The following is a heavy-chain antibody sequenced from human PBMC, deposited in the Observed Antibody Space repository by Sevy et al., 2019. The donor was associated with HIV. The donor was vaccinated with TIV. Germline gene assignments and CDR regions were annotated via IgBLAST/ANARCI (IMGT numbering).Heavy chain of an antibody. D-gene: IGHD2-21*02. CDR2: IWYDGSTT. Sequence: GGSLRLSCAASGFTFSSFDMHWVRQAPGKGLEWVAVIWYDGSTTYYADSVRGRFTNSRDSSNNTLYLQMTSLRADDTAEYYCADTATHLDYWGQGTLVTVS. CDR1: GFTFSSFD. V-gene: IGHV3-33*01. CDR3: ADTATHLDY. J-gene: IGHJ4*02.